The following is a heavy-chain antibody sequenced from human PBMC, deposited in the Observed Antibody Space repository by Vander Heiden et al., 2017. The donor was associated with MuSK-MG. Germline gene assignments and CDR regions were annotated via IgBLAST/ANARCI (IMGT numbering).Heavy chain of an antibody. V-gene: IGHV3-30*04. J-gene: IGHJ4*02. CDR2: ISYDGSNK. D-gene: IGHD3-10*01. Sequence: QVQLVESGGGVVQPGRSLRLSCAAPGFTFSSYAMHWVRQAPCKGLEWVAVISYDGSNKYYADSVKGRFTISRDNSKNTLYLQMNSLRAEDTAVYYCARGDPLWFGELLEGFDYWGQGTLVTVSS. CDR1: GFTFSSYA. CDR3: ARGDPLWFGELLEGFDY.